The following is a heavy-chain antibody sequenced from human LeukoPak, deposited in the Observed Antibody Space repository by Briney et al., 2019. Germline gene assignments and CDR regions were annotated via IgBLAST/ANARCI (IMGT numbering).Heavy chain of an antibody. CDR2: IKSKPDGGTT. CDR3: TTPPDWLLRPIDY. Sequence: PGGSLRLSCAASGFTFSNAWMRWVRQAPGKGLQWVGRIKSKPDGGTTQYAAPVKVRFSISRDDSKYTLYLQINTLKTEDTDVYSCTTPPDWLLRPIDYWGKGTLVTVSS. D-gene: IGHD3-3*01. CDR1: GFTFSNAW. J-gene: IGHJ4*01. V-gene: IGHV3-15*01.